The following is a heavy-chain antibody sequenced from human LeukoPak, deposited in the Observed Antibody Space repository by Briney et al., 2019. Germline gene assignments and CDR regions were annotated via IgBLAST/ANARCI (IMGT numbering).Heavy chain of an antibody. CDR1: GFTFSDHY. CDR2: TRNKANSYTT. CDR3: ARVFGDRFDY. V-gene: IGHV3-72*01. D-gene: IGHD2-21*02. J-gene: IGHJ4*02. Sequence: PGGSLRLSCAASGFTFSDHYMDWVRQAPGKGLEWVGRTRNKANSYTTEYAASVKGRFTISRDDSKSSLYLQINSLKTEDTAVYYCARVFGDRFDYWGQGTLVTVSS.